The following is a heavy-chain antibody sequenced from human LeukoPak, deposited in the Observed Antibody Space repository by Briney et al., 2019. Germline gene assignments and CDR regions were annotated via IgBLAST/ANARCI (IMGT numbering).Heavy chain of an antibody. D-gene: IGHD3-10*01. Sequence: GGSLRLSCEASGFTFSSYWMHWVRQTPGKGLMWVARIKSDGSTIYADSVQGRFTISRDNAKNIVYLQMNSLRDDDTAIYYCTRAITYFYGSVTYDWFDSWGQGTRVSVSS. CDR1: GFTFSSYW. CDR3: TRAITYFYGSVTYDWFDS. CDR2: IKSDGST. J-gene: IGHJ5*01. V-gene: IGHV3-74*01.